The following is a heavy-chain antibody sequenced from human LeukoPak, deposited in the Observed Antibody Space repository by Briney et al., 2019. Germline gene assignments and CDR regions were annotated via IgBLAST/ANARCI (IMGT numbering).Heavy chain of an antibody. V-gene: IGHV3-23*01. CDR1: GFTFSNYA. CDR2: ISASGGST. Sequence: GGSLRLSCAASGFTFSNYAMSWVRQAPGKGLEWVSAISASGGSTYCAGSVKGRFTISRDNPKNTVYLQMNSLRAEDTAVYYCAKRFYYMDVWGKGTTVTVSS. J-gene: IGHJ6*03. CDR3: AKRFYYMDV.